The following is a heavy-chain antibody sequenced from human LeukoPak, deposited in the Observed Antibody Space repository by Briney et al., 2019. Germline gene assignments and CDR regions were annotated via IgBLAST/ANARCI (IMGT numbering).Heavy chain of an antibody. CDR2: IIPILGIA. CDR3: ASPGRGYSYATRNAFDI. CDR1: GGTFSSYA. V-gene: IGHV1-69*04. D-gene: IGHD5-18*01. J-gene: IGHJ3*02. Sequence: SVKVSCKASGGTFSSYAISWVRQAPGQGLEWMGRIIPILGIANYAQKFQGRVTITADKSTSTAYTELSSLRSEDTAVYYCASPGRGYSYATRNAFDIWGQGTMVTVSS.